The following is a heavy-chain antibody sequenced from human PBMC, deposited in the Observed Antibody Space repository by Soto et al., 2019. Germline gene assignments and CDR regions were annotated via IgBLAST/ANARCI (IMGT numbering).Heavy chain of an antibody. CDR3: ARALATFDFDY. D-gene: IGHD3-16*01. CDR2: IYYSGCT. J-gene: IGHJ4*02. CDR1: GGSVSSGSYY. Sequence: PSETLSPTCTVPGGSVSSGSYYWSWIRQPPGKGPEWIGYIYYSGCTNYNPSLKSRVTISVDTSKNQFSLKLSSVTAADTAVYYCARALATFDFDYWGQGTLVTVSS. V-gene: IGHV4-61*01.